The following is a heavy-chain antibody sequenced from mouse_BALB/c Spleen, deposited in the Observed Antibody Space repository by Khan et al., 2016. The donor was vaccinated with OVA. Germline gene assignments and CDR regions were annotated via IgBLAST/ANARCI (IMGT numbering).Heavy chain of an antibody. J-gene: IGHJ4*01. Sequence: QVQLKESGPGLVAPSQSLSITCTVSGFSLNSYGVNWVRQPPGNGLEWLGVIWGDGSTNYHSALKSRLIISKDDSKSQVFLKLNSLQTDDTATYYCAKSTPDYYSMDYWGQGTSVTVSS. D-gene: IGHD2-1*01. CDR2: IWGDGST. CDR1: GFSLNSYG. V-gene: IGHV2-3*01. CDR3: AKSTPDYYSMDY.